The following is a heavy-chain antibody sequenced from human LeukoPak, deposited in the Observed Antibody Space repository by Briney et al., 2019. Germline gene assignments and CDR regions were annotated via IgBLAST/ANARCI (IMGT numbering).Heavy chain of an antibody. CDR2: IYYSGSN. Sequence: SETLSLTCTVSGGSISSHYWSWIRQPPGKGLEWIGYIYYSGSNNYNPSLKSRVTISVDTSKNQFSLKLSSVTAADTAVYYCARAKDDFWSGYYMIDYWGQGTLVTVSS. J-gene: IGHJ4*02. D-gene: IGHD3-3*01. CDR1: GGSISSHY. CDR3: ARAKDDFWSGYYMIDY. V-gene: IGHV4-59*11.